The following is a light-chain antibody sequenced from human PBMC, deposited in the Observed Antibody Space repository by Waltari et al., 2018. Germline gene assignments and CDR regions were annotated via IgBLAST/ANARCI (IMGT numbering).Light chain of an antibody. CDR2: DVS. CDR1: SSDVGGSRY. Sequence: QSALTQPASVSGSPGQSITLSCTGTSSDVGGSRYVSWYQPHPGKVPKLLLFDVSSRPSGVTQRFSCSKSGNTASLTISGLQADDEADYYCSSYSTSNTYVFGTGTKVTLL. V-gene: IGLV2-14*03. CDR3: SSYSTSNTYV. J-gene: IGLJ1*01.